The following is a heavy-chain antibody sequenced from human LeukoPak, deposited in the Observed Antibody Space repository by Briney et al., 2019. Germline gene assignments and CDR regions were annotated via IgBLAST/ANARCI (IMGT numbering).Heavy chain of an antibody. Sequence: SETLSLTCTVSGGSISSYYWSWIRQPPGKGLEWIGYIYYSGSTNYNPSLKSRVTISVDTSKNQFSLKLSSVTAADTAVYYCARRYGDYDAFDTWGQGTMVTVSS. CDR3: ARRYGDYDAFDT. D-gene: IGHD4-17*01. CDR2: IYYSGST. V-gene: IGHV4-59*01. J-gene: IGHJ3*02. CDR1: GGSISSYY.